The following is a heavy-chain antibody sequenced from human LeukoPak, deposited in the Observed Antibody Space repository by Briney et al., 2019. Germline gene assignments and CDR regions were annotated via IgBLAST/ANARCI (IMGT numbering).Heavy chain of an antibody. D-gene: IGHD6-13*01. CDR1: GYTFTSYG. V-gene: IGHV1-18*01. J-gene: IGHJ5*02. Sequence: GASVKVSCKASGYTFTSYGISWVRQAPGQGLEWMGWISAYNGNTNYAQKLQGRVTMTTDTSTSTAYMERRSLRSDDTAVYYCARRARQQLVGNWFDPWGQGTLVTVSS. CDR3: ARRARQQLVGNWFDP. CDR2: ISAYNGNT.